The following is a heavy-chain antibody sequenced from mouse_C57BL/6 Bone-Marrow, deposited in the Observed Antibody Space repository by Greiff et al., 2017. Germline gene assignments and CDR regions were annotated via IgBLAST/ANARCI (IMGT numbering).Heavy chain of an antibody. CDR2: ISDGGSYT. CDR1: GFTFSSYA. V-gene: IGHV5-4*03. CDR3: ARVFAY. Sequence: EVKLQESGGGLVKPGGSLKLSCAASGFTFSSYAMSWVRQTPEKRLEWVATISDGGSYTYYPDNVKGRFTISRDNAKNNLYLQMSHLKSEDTAMYYCARVFAYWGQGTLVTVSA. J-gene: IGHJ3*01.